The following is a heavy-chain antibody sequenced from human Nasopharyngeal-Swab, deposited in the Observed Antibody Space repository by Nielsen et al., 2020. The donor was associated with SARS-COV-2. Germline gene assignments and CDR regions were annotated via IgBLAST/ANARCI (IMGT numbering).Heavy chain of an antibody. V-gene: IGHV3-30*03. CDR3: ARDGGVYYGSGSYHPTYYGMDV. D-gene: IGHD3-10*01. J-gene: IGHJ6*02. Sequence: GESLKISCAASGFTFSSYGMHWVRQAPGKGLEWVAVISYDGSNKYYADSVKGRFTISRDNSKNTLYLQMNSLRAEDTAVYYCARDGGVYYGSGSYHPTYYGMDVWGQGTTVTVSS. CDR1: GFTFSSYG. CDR2: ISYDGSNK.